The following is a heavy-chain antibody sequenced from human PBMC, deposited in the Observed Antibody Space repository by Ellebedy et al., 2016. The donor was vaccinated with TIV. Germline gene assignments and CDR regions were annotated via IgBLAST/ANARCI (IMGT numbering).Heavy chain of an antibody. CDR2: IYHSGST. V-gene: IGHV4-39*01. J-gene: IGHJ5*02. D-gene: IGHD3-10*01. Sequence: SETLSLTCTVSGGPISRSSYYWGWIRQPPEKGLEWIGSIYHSGSTYYNPSLKSRVTISVDTSKNQFSLRLSSVTAADTAVYYCARWFGELLYVRWFDPWGQGTLVTVSS. CDR3: ARWFGELLYVRWFDP. CDR1: GGPISRSSYY.